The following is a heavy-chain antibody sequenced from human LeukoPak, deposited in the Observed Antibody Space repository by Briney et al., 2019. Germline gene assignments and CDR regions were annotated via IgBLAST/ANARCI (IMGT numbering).Heavy chain of an antibody. Sequence: GGSLRLSCAASGFTFSNAWMSWVRQAPGKGLEWVGRIKSKTDGGTTDYAAPVKGRFTISRDDSKNTLYLQMNSLRAEDTAVYYCASGAGRYSGYDYPDRIWGQGTLVTVSS. CDR3: ASGAGRYSGYDYPDRI. CDR1: GFTFSNAW. CDR2: IKSKTDGGTT. J-gene: IGHJ4*02. V-gene: IGHV3-15*01. D-gene: IGHD5-12*01.